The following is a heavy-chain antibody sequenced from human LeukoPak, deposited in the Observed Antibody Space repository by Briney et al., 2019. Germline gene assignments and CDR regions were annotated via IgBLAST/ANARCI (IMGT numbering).Heavy chain of an antibody. Sequence: GESLRLSCAASGFTFINAWMAWVRQAPGKGVEGVGRIKAKAHGGTIEYGAPVKGRFTISRDDSKNTLYLQINSLKTEDTAVYYGTTDGVGVEGATYDNWGQGTLVSVSS. J-gene: IGHJ4*02. CDR2: IKAKAHGGTI. CDR1: GFTFINAW. V-gene: IGHV3-15*01. D-gene: IGHD1-26*01. CDR3: TTDGVGVEGATYDN.